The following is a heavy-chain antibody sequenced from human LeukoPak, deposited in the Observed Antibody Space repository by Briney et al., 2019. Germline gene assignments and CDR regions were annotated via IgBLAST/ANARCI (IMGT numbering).Heavy chain of an antibody. CDR2: IYYSGST. V-gene: IGHV4-59*12. J-gene: IGHJ4*02. D-gene: IGHD6-13*01. CDR3: ARVAAAGNYYFDY. Sequence: SETLSLTCTVSGGSISSYYWSWIRQPPGKGLEWIGYIYYSGSTNYNPSLKSRVTISIDTSKNQFSLKLSSVTAADTAVYFCARVAAAGNYYFDYWGQGTLVTVSS. CDR1: GGSISSYY.